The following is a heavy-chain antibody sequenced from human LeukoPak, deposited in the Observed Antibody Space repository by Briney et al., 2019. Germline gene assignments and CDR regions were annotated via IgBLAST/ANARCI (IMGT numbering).Heavy chain of an antibody. CDR1: GGFISGYY. V-gene: IGHV4-4*07. D-gene: IGHD3-3*01. CDR3: ARDRFTIFGVVMNAFDI. J-gene: IGHJ3*02. Sequence: SETLSLTCTVSGGFISGYYWSWIRLPAGKGLEWIGYIYSSGSTKYNPSLKSRVTMSVDTSKNQFSLKLSSVTAADTAVYYCARDRFTIFGVVMNAFDIWGQGTMVTVSS. CDR2: IYSSGST.